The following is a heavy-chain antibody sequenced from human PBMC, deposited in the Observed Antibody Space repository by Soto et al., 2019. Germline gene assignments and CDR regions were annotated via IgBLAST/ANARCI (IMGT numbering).Heavy chain of an antibody. D-gene: IGHD3-22*01. CDR1: GFTFSKYD. CDR3: SRPRYNGSGSNYDV. J-gene: IGHJ4*02. CDR2: IGSAGDR. V-gene: IGHV3-13*05. Sequence: GVSLRLSCAASGFTFSKYDMNWGRQVTGKGLEWVSTIGSAGDRYYPAAFKGRVTVSSVNARNSLYLHLSSLRAGDTTGYYCSRPRYNGSGSNYDVWGQGTLVTVSS.